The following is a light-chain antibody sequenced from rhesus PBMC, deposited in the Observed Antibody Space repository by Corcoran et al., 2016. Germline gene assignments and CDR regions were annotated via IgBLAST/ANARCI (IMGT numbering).Light chain of an antibody. CDR1: QSVSSS. V-gene: IGKV3-42*01. J-gene: IGKJ4*01. CDR2: GAS. Sequence: EIVMTQSPATLSLSPGERATLSCRASQSVSSSLAWYQQKPGQAPKPLLYGASSRATGIPDRFGGSGSGTEFTLTISSLEPEDVGVYYWQQDYSWPLTFGGGTKVELK. CDR3: QQDYSWPLT.